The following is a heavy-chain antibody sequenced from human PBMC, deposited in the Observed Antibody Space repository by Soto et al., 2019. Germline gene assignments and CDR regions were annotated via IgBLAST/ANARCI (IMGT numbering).Heavy chain of an antibody. J-gene: IGHJ3*02. CDR2: ISTSGSYI. CDR3: ATIGDRDGFDI. Sequence: EVQLVESGGGLVKPEESLRLSCAASGFTFSTYNMKWVRQAPGKGLEWVSSISTSGSYIFYAGSVRGRFTIFRDDAKNSLNLQMNSLRAEDTAVYYCATIGDRDGFDIWGQGTTVIVSS. V-gene: IGHV3-21*06. D-gene: IGHD4-17*01. CDR1: GFTFSTYN.